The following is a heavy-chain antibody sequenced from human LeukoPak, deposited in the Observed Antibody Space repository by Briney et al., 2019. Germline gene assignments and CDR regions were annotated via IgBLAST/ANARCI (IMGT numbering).Heavy chain of an antibody. V-gene: IGHV3-9*03. D-gene: IGHD3-22*01. J-gene: IGHJ3*02. Sequence: QPGGSLRLSCAASGFTFDDYAMHWVRQAPGKGLERVSGISWNSGSIGYADSVKGRFTISRDNAKNSLYLQMNSLRAEDMALYYCARAYYYDSSGYFDIWGQGTMVTVSS. CDR3: ARAYYYDSSGYFDI. CDR2: ISWNSGSI. CDR1: GFTFDDYA.